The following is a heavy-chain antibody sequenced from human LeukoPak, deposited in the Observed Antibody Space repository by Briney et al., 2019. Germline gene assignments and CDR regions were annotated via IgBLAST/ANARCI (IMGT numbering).Heavy chain of an antibody. D-gene: IGHD7-27*01. V-gene: IGHV4-59*08. CDR2: IYYSGST. CDR3: ARPTGDSDAFDI. J-gene: IGHJ3*02. CDR1: GGSISSYY. Sequence: SETLSLTCTVSGGSISSYYWSWIRQPPGKGLEWIGYIYYSGSTNYNPTLKSRVTISVDTSKNQFSLKLSSVTAADTAVYYCARPTGDSDAFDIWGQGTMVTVSS.